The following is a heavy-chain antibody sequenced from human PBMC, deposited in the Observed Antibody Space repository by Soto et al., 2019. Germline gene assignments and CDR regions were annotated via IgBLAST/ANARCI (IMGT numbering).Heavy chain of an antibody. CDR2: ISYDGSNK. V-gene: IGHV3-30-3*01. CDR1: GFTFSSYA. Sequence: PGGSLRLSCAASGFTFSSYAMHWIRQAPGKGLEWVAVISYDGSNKYYADSVKGRFTISRDDSKNTLYLQMNSLRAEDTAVYYCAREPLPDYGDDQNWFDPWGQGTLVTVSS. D-gene: IGHD4-17*01. CDR3: AREPLPDYGDDQNWFDP. J-gene: IGHJ5*02.